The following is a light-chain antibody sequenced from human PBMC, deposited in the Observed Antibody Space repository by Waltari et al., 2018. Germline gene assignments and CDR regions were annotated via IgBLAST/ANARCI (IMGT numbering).Light chain of an antibody. J-gene: IGKJ3*01. CDR1: QSVSSS. Sequence: EIVLTQSPATLSLSPGERATLSCRASQSVSSSLAWYQQKPVQAPRLLIYGASSRATGIPDRFSGSGSGTDFTLTISSLEPEDFAVYYCQQYSNWPLTFGPGTKLDIK. V-gene: IGKV3-15*01. CDR3: QQYSNWPLT. CDR2: GAS.